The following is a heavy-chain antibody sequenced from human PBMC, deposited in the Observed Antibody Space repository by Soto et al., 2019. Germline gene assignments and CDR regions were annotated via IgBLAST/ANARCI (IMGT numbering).Heavy chain of an antibody. CDR2: IYSGST. J-gene: IGHJ5*02. V-gene: IGHV4-39*01. CDR1: GGSISSSSYY. Sequence: SETLSLTCTVSGGSISSSSYYWGWIRQPPGKGLEWIGSIYSGSTYYNPSLKSRVTISVDTSKNQFSLKLSSVTAADTAVYYCARHQSHSSSYVDPWGQGTLVTVSS. CDR3: ARHQSHSSSYVDP. D-gene: IGHD6-13*01.